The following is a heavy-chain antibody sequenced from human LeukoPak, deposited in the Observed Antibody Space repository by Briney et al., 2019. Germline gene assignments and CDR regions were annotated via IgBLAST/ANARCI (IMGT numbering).Heavy chain of an antibody. J-gene: IGHJ5*02. Sequence: GRSLRLSCAASGFTFSSYAMHWVRQTPGKGLEWVSAISGSGGSTYYADSVKGRFTISRDNSKNTLYLQMNSLRAEDTAVYYCAKDVAGMRSWFDPWGQGTLVTVSS. V-gene: IGHV3-23*01. D-gene: IGHD2-2*01. CDR2: ISGSGGST. CDR3: AKDVAGMRSWFDP. CDR1: GFTFSSYA.